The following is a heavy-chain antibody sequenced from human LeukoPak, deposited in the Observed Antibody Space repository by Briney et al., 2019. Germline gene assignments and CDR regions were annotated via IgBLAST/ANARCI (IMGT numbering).Heavy chain of an antibody. CDR3: ARAYSSSWYHYYYYGMDV. Sequence: GGSLRLFCGASGFTFSSFSMQWARQARGKGREWVAVIWYDGSNKYYADYVKGRFTISRDNSKNPLYLQMNRLRAEGTAVYYCARAYSSSWYHYYYYGMDVWGQGTTVTVSS. D-gene: IGHD6-13*01. V-gene: IGHV3-33*08. CDR1: GFTFSSFS. J-gene: IGHJ6*02. CDR2: IWYDGSNK.